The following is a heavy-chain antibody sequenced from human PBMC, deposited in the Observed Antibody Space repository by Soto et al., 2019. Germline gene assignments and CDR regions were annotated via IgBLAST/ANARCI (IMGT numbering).Heavy chain of an antibody. Sequence: ASVKVSCKASGYRFTGYYMHWVRQAPGQGLEWMGWINPNSGGTNYAQKFQGWVTMTRDTSISTAYMELSRLRSDDTAVYYCARSITIFGASWGYYYYYGMDVWGQGTTVTVSS. CDR2: INPNSGGT. D-gene: IGHD3-3*01. CDR3: ARSITIFGASWGYYYYYGMDV. V-gene: IGHV1-2*04. CDR1: GYRFTGYY. J-gene: IGHJ6*02.